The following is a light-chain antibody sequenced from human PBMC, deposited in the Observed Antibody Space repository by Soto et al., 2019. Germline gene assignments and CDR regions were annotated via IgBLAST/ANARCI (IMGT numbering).Light chain of an antibody. CDR1: QSISSW. CDR3: QEYNSHSRYT. J-gene: IGKJ2*01. CDR2: TAS. Sequence: DITMTQSPSTLSASVGDRVTITCRASQSISSWLAWYQQKPGKAPKLLIYTASSLESGVPSRFSGSGSGTEFTLTISSLQPDDFATYYCQEYNSHSRYTFGQGTKLEIK. V-gene: IGKV1-5*03.